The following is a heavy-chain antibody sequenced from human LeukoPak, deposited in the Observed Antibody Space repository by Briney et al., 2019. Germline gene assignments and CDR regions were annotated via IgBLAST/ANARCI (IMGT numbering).Heavy chain of an antibody. Sequence: SETLSLTCTVSGDSINSGGGYHWSWIRQPPGKGLEWIGYIYYSGSTYYNPSLKSRVTISVDTSKNQFSLKLSSVTAADTAVYYCARVSAGYCSSTSCPRWFDPWGQGTLVTVSS. V-gene: IGHV4-31*03. D-gene: IGHD2-2*01. CDR3: ARVSAGYCSSTSCPRWFDP. J-gene: IGHJ5*02. CDR1: GDSINSGGGYH. CDR2: IYYSGST.